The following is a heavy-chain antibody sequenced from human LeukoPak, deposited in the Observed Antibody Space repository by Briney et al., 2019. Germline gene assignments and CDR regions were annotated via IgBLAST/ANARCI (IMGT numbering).Heavy chain of an antibody. V-gene: IGHV3-30*02. J-gene: IGHJ6*03. CDR3: ARDIKDCSSTSCYRGYYYYYYMDV. Sequence: PGGSLRLSCAASGFTFSSYGMHWVRQAPGKGLEWVAFIRYDGSNKYYADSVKGRFTISRDKSKNTLYLQMNSLRAEDTAVYYCARDIKDCSSTSCYRGYYYYYYMDVWGKGTTVTISS. D-gene: IGHD2-2*02. CDR1: GFTFSSYG. CDR2: IRYDGSNK.